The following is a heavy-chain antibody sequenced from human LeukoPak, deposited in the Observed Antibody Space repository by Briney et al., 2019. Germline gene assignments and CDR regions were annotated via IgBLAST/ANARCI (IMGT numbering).Heavy chain of an antibody. J-gene: IGHJ4*02. CDR2: ISGSGGST. CDR3: AKGRGITIFGVVVDY. V-gene: IGHV3-23*01. Sequence: GRSLRLSCAASGFTFSSYAMSWVRQAPGKGLEWVSAISGSGGSTYYADSVKGRFTISRDNSKNTLYLQMNSLRAEDTAVYYCAKGRGITIFGVVVDYWGQGTLVTVSS. D-gene: IGHD3-3*01. CDR1: GFTFSSYA.